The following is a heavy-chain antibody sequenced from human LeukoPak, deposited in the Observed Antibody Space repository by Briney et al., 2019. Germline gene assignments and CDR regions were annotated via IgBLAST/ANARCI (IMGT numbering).Heavy chain of an antibody. D-gene: IGHD3-9*01. CDR2: ISYDGSNK. V-gene: IGHV3-30*04. CDR3: ARGYDILTGYVGNYDY. CDR1: GFTFSSYA. Sequence: GGSLRLSCAASGFTFSSYAMHWVRQAPGEGLEWVAVISYDGSNKYYADSVKGRFTISRDNSKNTLYLQMNSLRAEDTAVYYCARGYDILTGYVGNYDYWGQGTLVTVSS. J-gene: IGHJ4*02.